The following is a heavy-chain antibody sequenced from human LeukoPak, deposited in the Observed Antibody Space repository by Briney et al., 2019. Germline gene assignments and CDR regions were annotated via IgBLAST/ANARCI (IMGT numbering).Heavy chain of an antibody. Sequence: GGSLRLSCAASGFTFSSYSMNWVRQAPGKGLEWVASISISSSYTYYAHSLKGRFTISTDNAKNSLYLQINRLRPENTAVYYCPREPVFLSCYSPWGQGTLVTVSS. CDR1: GFTFSSYS. V-gene: IGHV3-21*01. J-gene: IGHJ5*02. D-gene: IGHD3-3*01. CDR2: ISISSSYT. CDR3: PREPVFLSCYSP.